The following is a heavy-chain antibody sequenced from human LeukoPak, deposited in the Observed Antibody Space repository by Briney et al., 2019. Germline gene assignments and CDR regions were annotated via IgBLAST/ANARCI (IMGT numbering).Heavy chain of an antibody. CDR3: ARDGAHKNHYYSYYYMDV. CDR1: GFTFSTYN. CDR2: IYYSGST. Sequence: ESLRLSCAASGFTFSTYNMNWVRQAPGKGLEWIGYIYYSGSTNYNPSLKSRVTISLDTSKNQFSLKLSSVTAADTAVYYCARDGAHKNHYYSYYYMDVWGKGTTVTVSS. V-gene: IGHV4-59*01. J-gene: IGHJ6*03. D-gene: IGHD3-16*01.